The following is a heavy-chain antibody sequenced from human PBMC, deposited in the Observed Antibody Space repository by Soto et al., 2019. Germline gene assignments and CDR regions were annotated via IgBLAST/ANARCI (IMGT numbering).Heavy chain of an antibody. CDR2: VSWNGGST. V-gene: IGHV3-74*01. CDR1: GFSLGSYS. Sequence: GGSLRLSCTVSGFSLGSYSMHWVRQAPGKGLEWVSSVSWNGGSTGYADSVKGRFTISRDNAKNTLYLQMNSLRAEDTAVYYCARDPDGGNSFDYWGQGTLVTVSS. J-gene: IGHJ4*02. D-gene: IGHD2-15*01. CDR3: ARDPDGGNSFDY.